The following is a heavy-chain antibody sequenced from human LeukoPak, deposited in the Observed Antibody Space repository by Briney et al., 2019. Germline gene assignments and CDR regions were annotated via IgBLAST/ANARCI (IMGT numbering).Heavy chain of an antibody. D-gene: IGHD1-14*01. Sequence: SETLSLTCSVSGDSISSARYYWSWIRQPAGKGLEWIGRIYTSGSTDYNPSLKSRVTITVDTSKNQFSLKLSSVTAAETAVYYCAREREGPSGYLYYWGQGALGTASS. CDR3: AREREGPSGYLYY. CDR1: GDSISSARYY. CDR2: IYTSGST. J-gene: IGHJ4*02. V-gene: IGHV4-61*02.